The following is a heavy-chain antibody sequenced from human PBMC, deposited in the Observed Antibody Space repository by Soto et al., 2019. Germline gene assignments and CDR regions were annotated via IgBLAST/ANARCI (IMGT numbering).Heavy chain of an antibody. CDR2: INHSGST. CDR1: GGSFSGYY. J-gene: IGHJ5*02. D-gene: IGHD3-10*01. CDR3: ARCRPYGSGSYTSFRNAHQKSWFDP. V-gene: IGHV4-34*01. Sequence: QVQLQQWGAGLLKPSETLSLTCAVYGGSFSGYYWSWIRQPPGKGLEWIGEINHSGSTNYNPSLKSRVTISVDTSKNQFSLKLSSVTAADTAVYYCARCRPYGSGSYTSFRNAHQKSWFDPWGQGTLVTVSS.